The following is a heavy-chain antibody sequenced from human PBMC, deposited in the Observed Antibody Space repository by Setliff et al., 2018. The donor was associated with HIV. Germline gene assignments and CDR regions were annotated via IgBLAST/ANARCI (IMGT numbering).Heavy chain of an antibody. D-gene: IGHD1-7*01. J-gene: IGHJ4*02. CDR2: IYPGDSDT. V-gene: IGHV5-51*01. CDR1: GYDFSGHW. Sequence: PGESLKISCKGSGYDFSGHWIGWLRQMPGKGLEWMGFIYPGDSDTRYSPSFQGQVTISADKSVSTAYLQWSSLKASDTAMYYCARRLSANSFDYWGQGTLVTVSS. CDR3: ARRLSANSFDY.